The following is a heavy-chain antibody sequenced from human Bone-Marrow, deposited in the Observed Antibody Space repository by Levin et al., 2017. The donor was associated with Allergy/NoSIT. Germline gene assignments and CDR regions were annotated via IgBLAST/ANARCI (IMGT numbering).Heavy chain of an antibody. J-gene: IGHJ5*02. Sequence: SETLSLTCTVSGASIRTSSYNWGWIRQPPGKGLEWIGNIYYTGTAYYNPSLKSRVTISVDTSKNQFSLRVRSVTAADTAMYYCAIDKTYGSGSRPYFLHHWGQGTLVTVSS. CDR1: GASIRTSSYN. D-gene: IGHD3-10*01. V-gene: IGHV4-39*07. CDR3: AIDKTYGSGSRPYFLHH. CDR2: IYYTGTA.